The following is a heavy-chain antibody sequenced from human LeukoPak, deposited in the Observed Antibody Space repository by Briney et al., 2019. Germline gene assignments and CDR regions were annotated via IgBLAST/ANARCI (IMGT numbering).Heavy chain of an antibody. J-gene: IGHJ4*02. CDR1: GCCFTTYW. D-gene: IGHD2-2*01. Sequence: GESLQISCRASGCCFTTYWIGWVRRMPGKGLEWLGIIYPGDSDTRYSPSFQGQVTMSAEKSINTAYLQWSSLKASDTAMYYCARRQGCSSTSCPPDYWGQGTLVTVPS. CDR3: ARRQGCSSTSCPPDY. CDR2: IYPGDSDT. V-gene: IGHV5-51*01.